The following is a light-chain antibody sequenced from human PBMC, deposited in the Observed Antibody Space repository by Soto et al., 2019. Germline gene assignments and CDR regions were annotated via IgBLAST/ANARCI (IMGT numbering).Light chain of an antibody. CDR1: STDVGGYNY. V-gene: IGLV2-8*01. J-gene: IGLJ1*01. CDR2: EVS. CDR3: SSYAGSNNFV. Sequence: QSVLAQPSSVSGSPGQSITISCTGTSTDVGGYNYVSWYQHHPGKGPKLIIYEVSNRPSGVSDRFSGSKSGNKASLTVSGLQAEDEADYYCSSYAGSNNFVFGTGTKVTVL.